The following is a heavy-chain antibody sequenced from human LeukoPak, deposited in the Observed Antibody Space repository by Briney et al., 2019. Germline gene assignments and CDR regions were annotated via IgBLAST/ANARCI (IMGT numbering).Heavy chain of an antibody. V-gene: IGHV4-34*01. CDR3: ATMVRGVTNFDY. CDR1: GGSFSGYH. Sequence: PSETLSLTCAVYGGSFSGYHWSWIRQPPGKGLEWIGEINHSGSTNYNPSLKSRVTISVDTSKNQFSLKLSSVTAADTAVYYCATMVRGVTNFDYWGQGTLVTVSS. CDR2: INHSGST. J-gene: IGHJ4*02. D-gene: IGHD3-10*01.